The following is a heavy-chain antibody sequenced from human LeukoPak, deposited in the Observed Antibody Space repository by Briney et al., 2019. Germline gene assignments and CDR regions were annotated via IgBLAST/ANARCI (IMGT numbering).Heavy chain of an antibody. J-gene: IGHJ3*02. V-gene: IGHV1-69*05. CDR3: ARGRTGTLRDAFDI. D-gene: IGHD1-1*01. Sequence: GAPVKVSCKASGGTFSSYAISWVRQAPGQGLEWMGGTIPIFGTANYAQKFQGRVTITTDESTSTAYMELSSLRSEDTAVYYCARGRTGTLRDAFDIWGQGTMVTVSS. CDR2: TIPIFGTA. CDR1: GGTFSSYA.